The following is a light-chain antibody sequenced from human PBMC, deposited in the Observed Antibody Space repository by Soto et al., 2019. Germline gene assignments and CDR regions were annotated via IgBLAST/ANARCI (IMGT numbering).Light chain of an antibody. CDR1: QDISNY. V-gene: IGKV1-33*01. Sequence: DIQMTQSPSSLSASVGDRVTITCQASQDISNYLSWYQQKPGKAPKLLIYDAANLQTGVPSRFSGGGSGTHLALTFSSLQTEDIATYYCQHYHNLPFTFGPGTKVDVK. CDR3: QHYHNLPFT. J-gene: IGKJ3*01. CDR2: DAA.